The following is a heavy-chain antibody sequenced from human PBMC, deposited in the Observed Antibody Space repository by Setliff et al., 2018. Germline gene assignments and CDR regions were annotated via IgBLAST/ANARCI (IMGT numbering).Heavy chain of an antibody. V-gene: IGHV1-58*01. D-gene: IGHD2-2*01. CDR2: IVVGSGNI. CDR1: GFTFTSSA. J-gene: IGHJ1*01. CDR3: ARGGIVVVPAVGYFQH. Sequence: SVKVSCKASGFTFTSSAVQWVRQARGQRLEWIGWIVVGSGNINYAQKFQERLTITRDMSTSTAYMELSSLRSEDTAVYYCARGGIVVVPAVGYFQHWGQGTLVTVSS.